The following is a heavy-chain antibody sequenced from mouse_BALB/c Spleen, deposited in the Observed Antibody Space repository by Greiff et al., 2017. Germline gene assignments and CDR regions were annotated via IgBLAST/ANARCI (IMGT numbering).Heavy chain of an antibody. CDR2: INSNGGST. D-gene: IGHD2-4*01. CDR1: GFTFSSYG. Sequence: EVQGVESGGGLVQPGGSLKLSCAASGFTFSSYGMSWVRQTPDKRLELVATINSNGGSTYYPDSVKGRFTISRDNAKNTLYLQMSSLKSEDTAMYYCARDRGITKAMDYWGQGTSVTVSS. CDR3: ARDRGITKAMDY. V-gene: IGHV5-6-3*01. J-gene: IGHJ4*01.